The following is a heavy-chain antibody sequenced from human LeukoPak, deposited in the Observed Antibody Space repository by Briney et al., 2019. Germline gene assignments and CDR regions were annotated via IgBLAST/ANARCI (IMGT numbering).Heavy chain of an antibody. CDR1: GFAFSTSW. CDR3: ARNPENGAPDY. V-gene: IGHV3-7*01. D-gene: IGHD4-17*01. J-gene: IGHJ4*02. CDR2: IKEDGSEK. Sequence: GGSLTLSCAASGFAFSTSWMSWVRQTPGKGLEWVADIKEDGSEKYYVHSVKGRFTISRDNAENSLYLRMNSLSADDTAVYYCARNPENGAPDYWGQGTLVTVSS.